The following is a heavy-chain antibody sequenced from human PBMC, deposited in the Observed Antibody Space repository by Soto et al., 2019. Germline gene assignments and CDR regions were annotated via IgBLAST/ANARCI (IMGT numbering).Heavy chain of an antibody. V-gene: IGHV1-46*01. CDR1: GYTFTSYY. D-gene: IGHD3-22*01. Sequence: QVQLVQSGAEVKKPGASVKVSCKASGYTFTSYYMHWVRQAPGQGLEWMGIINPSGGSTRNAQKFQGRFTLTGXTSTSTVYMELSSLRSEDTAVYYCARNYYDSSGYYYVPFDYWGQGTLVTVSS. J-gene: IGHJ4*02. CDR3: ARNYYDSSGYYYVPFDY. CDR2: INPSGGST.